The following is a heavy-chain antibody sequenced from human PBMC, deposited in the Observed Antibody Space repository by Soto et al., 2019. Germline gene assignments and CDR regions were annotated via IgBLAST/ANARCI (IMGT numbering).Heavy chain of an antibody. CDR2: ISAYSGDT. D-gene: IGHD3-3*01. J-gene: IGHJ6*02. V-gene: IGHV1-18*01. Sequence: ASVKVSCKTSGYTFTNYAINWVRQAPGQGLQWMGWISAYSGDTKYAQRFQDRLTVTTDPSTTTAYMELRSLRSDDTAVYYCARDGRAFSIFGETMDVWGQGTPMTV. CDR1: GYTFTNYA. CDR3: ARDGRAFSIFGETMDV.